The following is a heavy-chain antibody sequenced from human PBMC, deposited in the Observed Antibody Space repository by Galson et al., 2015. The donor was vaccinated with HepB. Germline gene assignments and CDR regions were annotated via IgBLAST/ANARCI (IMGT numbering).Heavy chain of an antibody. Sequence: QSGAEVKKPGESLKISCKGSGYSFSHYWIVWVRQVSGRGLEWMGIVYPADSDTRYSPSFKGRVTVSADKSISTAYLEWSSLKASDTGMYYCARVSGHDPEKVMALGDYWGQGSLVTVSS. CDR3: ARVSGHDPEKVMALGDY. V-gene: IGHV5-51*01. D-gene: IGHD5-12*01. J-gene: IGHJ4*01. CDR1: GYSFSHYW. CDR2: VYPADSDT.